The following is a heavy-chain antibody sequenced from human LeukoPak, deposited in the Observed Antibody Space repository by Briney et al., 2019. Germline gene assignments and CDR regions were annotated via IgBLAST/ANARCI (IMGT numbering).Heavy chain of an antibody. V-gene: IGHV4-59*01. J-gene: IGHJ6*03. CDR1: GGSISTYY. D-gene: IGHD2-2*02. CDR3: ARVSPDTYYYYYYMDV. Sequence: SETLSLTCTVSGGSISTYYWNWIRQPPGKGLEWIGYIYYSGTTNYNPSLKSRVTISVDTSKNQFSLKLSSVTAADTAVYYCARVSPDTYYYYYYMDVWGKGTTVTISS. CDR2: IYYSGTT.